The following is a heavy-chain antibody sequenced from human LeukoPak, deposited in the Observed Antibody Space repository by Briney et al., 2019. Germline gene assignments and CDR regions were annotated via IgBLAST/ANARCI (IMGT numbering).Heavy chain of an antibody. CDR1: GFTFSSYT. J-gene: IGHJ5*02. V-gene: IGHV3-23*01. CDR3: ARDLGQYYDTSDNWFDP. CDR2: IGGTGGTT. D-gene: IGHD3-22*01. Sequence: GGSLRLSCAASGFTFSSYTMSWVRQAPGMGLEWVSGIGGTGGTTYYADSVKGRFTISRDNSKNTLNLQMNSLRAEDTAVYYCARDLGQYYDTSDNWFDPWGQGTLVTVSS.